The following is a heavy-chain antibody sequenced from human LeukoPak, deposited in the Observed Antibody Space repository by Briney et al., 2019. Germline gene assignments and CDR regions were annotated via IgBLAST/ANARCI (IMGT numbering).Heavy chain of an antibody. D-gene: IGHD6-13*01. Sequence: GGSLRLSCAASGFTFSSYAMSWVRQAPGKGLEWVSAISGSGGSTYYADSVKGRFTISRDNSQNTLYLQTNSLRAEDTAGYYCAKDGHSSTSGYYYFYMDVWGKRTTVTVSS. CDR3: AKDGHSSTSGYYYFYMDV. J-gene: IGHJ6*03. CDR2: ISGSGGST. CDR1: GFTFSSYA. V-gene: IGHV3-23*01.